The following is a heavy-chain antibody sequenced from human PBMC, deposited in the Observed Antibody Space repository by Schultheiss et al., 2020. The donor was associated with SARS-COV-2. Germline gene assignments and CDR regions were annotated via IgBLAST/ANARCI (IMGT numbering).Heavy chain of an antibody. D-gene: IGHD3-3*01. J-gene: IGHJ6*02. CDR1: GFTFSSYS. CDR3: ARDPGSSSGYYSRDYYYGMDV. CDR2: IGHTGSVI. Sequence: GGSLRLSCAASGFTFSSYSMNWVRQAPGKGLEWVSYIGHTGSVIYYADSVKGRFTISRDNSKNTLYLQMNSRRAEDTAVYYFARDPGSSSGYYSRDYYYGMDVWGQGTTVTVSS. V-gene: IGHV3-48*01.